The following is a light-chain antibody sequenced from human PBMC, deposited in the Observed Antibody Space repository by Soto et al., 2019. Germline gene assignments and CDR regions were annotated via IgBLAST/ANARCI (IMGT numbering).Light chain of an antibody. CDR1: SSNIGAGYD. CDR2: GNT. CDR3: LSFDSSLSVV. Sequence: QAVVTQPPSVSGAPGQRVTISCTGSSSNIGAGYDVHWYQQLPGRAPKLLIYGNTNRPSGVPDRFSGSKSGTSASLAITGLQAEDEADYYCLSFDSSLSVVFGGATQLTVL. J-gene: IGLJ2*01. V-gene: IGLV1-40*01.